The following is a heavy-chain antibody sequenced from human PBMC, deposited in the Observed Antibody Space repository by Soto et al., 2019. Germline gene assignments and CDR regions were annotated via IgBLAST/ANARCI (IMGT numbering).Heavy chain of an antibody. Sequence: PGGSLRLSCAASGFTFSSYGMHWVRQAPGKGLEWVAVISYDGSNKYYADSVKGRFTISRDNSKNTLYLQMNSLRAEDTAVYYCAKGRSYYYDSSGYLPIDYWGQGTLVTVSS. CDR1: GFTFSSYG. CDR3: AKGRSYYYDSSGYLPIDY. CDR2: ISYDGSNK. J-gene: IGHJ4*02. D-gene: IGHD3-22*01. V-gene: IGHV3-30*18.